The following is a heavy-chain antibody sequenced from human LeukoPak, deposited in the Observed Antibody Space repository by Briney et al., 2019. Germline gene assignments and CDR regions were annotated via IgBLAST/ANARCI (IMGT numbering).Heavy chain of an antibody. D-gene: IGHD4-11*01. Sequence: PGGSLRLSCAASGFTFSSYSMNWVRQAPGKGLEWVSSISSSSSYIYYADSVKGRFTISRDNAKNSLYLQMNSLRAEDTAVYYCARDFLLQSEGLFDYWGQGTLVTVSS. CDR3: ARDFLLQSEGLFDY. V-gene: IGHV3-21*01. CDR1: GFTFSSYS. J-gene: IGHJ4*02. CDR2: ISSSSSYI.